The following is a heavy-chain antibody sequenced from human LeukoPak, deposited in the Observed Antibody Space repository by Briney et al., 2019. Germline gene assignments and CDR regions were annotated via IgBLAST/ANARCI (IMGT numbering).Heavy chain of an antibody. J-gene: IGHJ4*02. CDR2: INHSGST. CDR3: ARGGDIAAAGTSDTPFDY. D-gene: IGHD6-13*01. Sequence: SETLSLTCAVYGGSFSGYYRSWIRQPPGKGLEWIGEINHSGSTNYNPSLKSRVTISVDTSKNQFSLKLSSVTAADTAVYYCARGGDIAAAGTSDTPFDYWGQGTLVTVSS. V-gene: IGHV4-34*01. CDR1: GGSFSGYY.